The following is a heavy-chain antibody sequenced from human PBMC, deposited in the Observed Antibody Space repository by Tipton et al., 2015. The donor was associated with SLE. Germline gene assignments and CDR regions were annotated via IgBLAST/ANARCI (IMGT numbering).Heavy chain of an antibody. J-gene: IGHJ4*02. CDR3: ARGSRSLDY. CDR2: IYSGGTTT. V-gene: IGHV3-23*03. D-gene: IGHD1-26*01. CDR1: GFTFSIFA. Sequence: SLRLSCAASGFTFSIFAMSWVRQAPGKGLEWVSVIYSGGTTTYYADSVKGRVAISRDDSKSTLYLQMNSLRAEDTAVYFCARGSRSLDYWGQGTLVTVSS.